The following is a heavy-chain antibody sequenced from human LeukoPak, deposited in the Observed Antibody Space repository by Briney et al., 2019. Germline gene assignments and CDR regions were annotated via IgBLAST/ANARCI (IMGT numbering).Heavy chain of an antibody. CDR2: IRSSSRTI. D-gene: IGHD3-10*01. CDR3: ARGQKSLLWFGEIIGDY. V-gene: IGHV3-48*01. CDR1: GFTFSSYS. J-gene: IGHJ4*02. Sequence: PGGSLRLSCTDSGFTFSSYSMNWVRQAPGKGLEWVSYIRSSSRTIYYADSVKGRFTISRDNAKNSLYLQMNSLRAEDTAVYYCARGQKSLLWFGEIIGDYWGQGTLVTVSS.